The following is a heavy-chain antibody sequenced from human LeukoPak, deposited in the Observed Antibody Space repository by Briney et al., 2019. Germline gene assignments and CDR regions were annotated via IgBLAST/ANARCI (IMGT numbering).Heavy chain of an antibody. CDR3: AKRYYGSGNYDPLFEY. D-gene: IGHD3-10*01. Sequence: PGGSLRLSCAASGFTFSSYAMHWVRQAPGKGLEWVAVISYDGSNKYYADSVKGRFTISRDNSKNTLYLQMNSLRAEDTAVYYCAKRYYGSGNYDPLFEYWGQGTLVTVSS. V-gene: IGHV3-30*18. J-gene: IGHJ4*02. CDR2: ISYDGSNK. CDR1: GFTFSSYA.